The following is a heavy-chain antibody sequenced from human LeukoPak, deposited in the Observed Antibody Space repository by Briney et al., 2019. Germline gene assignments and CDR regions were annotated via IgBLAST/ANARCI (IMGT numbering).Heavy chain of an antibody. Sequence: ASVKVSCKASGDTFSYSTIISWVRQAPGQGLEWMGWISAYNGNTNYAQKLQGRVTMTTDTSTSTAYMELRSLRSDDTAVYYCAREGTDIVVVPAAMLDYWGQGTLVTVSS. CDR1: GDTFSYST. CDR3: AREGTDIVVVPAAMLDY. V-gene: IGHV1-18*01. D-gene: IGHD2-2*01. J-gene: IGHJ4*02. CDR2: ISAYNGNT.